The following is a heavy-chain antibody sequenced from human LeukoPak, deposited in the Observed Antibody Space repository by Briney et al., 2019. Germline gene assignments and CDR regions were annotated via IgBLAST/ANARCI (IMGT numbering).Heavy chain of an antibody. CDR2: IYYSGST. V-gene: IGHV4-59*01. CDR3: ARLTGSSGWYPNYGMDV. J-gene: IGHJ6*02. D-gene: IGHD6-19*01. CDR1: GGSISSYY. Sequence: SQTLSLTCTVSGGSISSYYWSWIRQPPGKGLEWIGYIYYSGSTNYNPSLKSRVTISVDTSKNQFSLKLSSVTAADTAVYYCARLTGSSGWYPNYGMDVWGQGTTVTVSS.